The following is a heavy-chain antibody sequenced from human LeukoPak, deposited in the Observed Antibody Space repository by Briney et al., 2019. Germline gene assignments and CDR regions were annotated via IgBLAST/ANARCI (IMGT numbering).Heavy chain of an antibody. CDR2: IYYSGST. CDR3: ARILGNIVVVVAAELGGWYFDL. J-gene: IGHJ2*01. D-gene: IGHD2-15*01. Sequence: SETLSLTCAVYGGSFSGYYWSWIRQPPGKGLEWIGYIYYSGSTNYNPSLKSRVTISVDTSKNQFSLKLSSVTAADTAVYYCARILGNIVVVVAAELGGWYFDLWGRGTLVTVSS. CDR1: GGSFSGYY. V-gene: IGHV4-59*01.